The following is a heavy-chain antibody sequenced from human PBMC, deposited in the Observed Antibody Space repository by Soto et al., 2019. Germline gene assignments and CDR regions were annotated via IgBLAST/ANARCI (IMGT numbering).Heavy chain of an antibody. CDR2: INHSGST. CDR1: GGSFSGYY. CDR3: AGGVVRGAYLDYYYYMDV. D-gene: IGHD3-10*01. J-gene: IGHJ6*03. Sequence: PSETLSLTCAVYGGSFSGYYWSWIRQPPGKGLEWIGEINHSGSTNYIPSLKSRVTMSVDTSKDQFSLKLTSVTAADTAVYYCAGGVVRGAYLDYYYYMDVWGKGTTVTVSS. V-gene: IGHV4-34*01.